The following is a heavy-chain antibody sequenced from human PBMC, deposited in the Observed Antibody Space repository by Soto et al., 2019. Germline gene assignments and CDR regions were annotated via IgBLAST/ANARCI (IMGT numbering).Heavy chain of an antibody. Sequence: EVQLLESGGGLVQPGGSLRLSCEGSGFTFINYAMNWVRQAPGKGLEWVSAVSGGGDTTFYADSVKGRFTISRDNSKNTVSLQINSLGVDDTAVYYCARKVPGSTSLPICWYFDLWGRGTLVTVSS. V-gene: IGHV3-23*01. CDR2: VSGGGDTT. J-gene: IGHJ2*01. CDR1: GFTFINYA. CDR3: ARKVPGSTSLPICWYFDL. D-gene: IGHD3-10*01.